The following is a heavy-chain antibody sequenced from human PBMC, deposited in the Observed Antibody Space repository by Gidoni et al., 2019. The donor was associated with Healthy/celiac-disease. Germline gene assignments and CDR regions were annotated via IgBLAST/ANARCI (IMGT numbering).Heavy chain of an antibody. CDR2: ISAYNGNT. D-gene: IGHD3-22*01. Sequence: QVQLVQSGAEVKKPGASVKVSCTASGYPFTSYGISWVRQAPGQGLEWMGWISAYNGNTNYAQKLQGRVTMTTDTSTSTAYMGLRSLRSDDTAVYYCARAVHDYYDSSGCWFDPWGQGTLVTVSS. J-gene: IGHJ5*02. V-gene: IGHV1-18*01. CDR1: GYPFTSYG. CDR3: ARAVHDYYDSSGCWFDP.